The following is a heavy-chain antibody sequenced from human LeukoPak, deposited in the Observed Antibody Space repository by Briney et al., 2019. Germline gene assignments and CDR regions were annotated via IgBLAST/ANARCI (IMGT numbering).Heavy chain of an antibody. J-gene: IGHJ4*02. Sequence: GGSLRLYCAASKFTFSAFPMHWVRPAPGQGLEWVADISSGDRTFHAESVKGRFTISRDKSKDTLYLQMNSLRAEHTAVYYCAKDATASPYFHWFDNWGQGTQVIVSS. V-gene: IGHV3-23*01. CDR3: AKDATASPYFHWFDN. CDR2: ISSGDRT. CDR1: KFTFSAFP. D-gene: IGHD3-9*01.